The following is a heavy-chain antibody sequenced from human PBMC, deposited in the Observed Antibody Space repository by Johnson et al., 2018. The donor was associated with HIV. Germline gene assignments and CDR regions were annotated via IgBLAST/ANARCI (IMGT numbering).Heavy chain of an antibody. V-gene: IGHV3-33*08. CDR3: ARVAALYDAFDI. Sequence: VESGGGVVQTGRSLRLSCAASGFIVSSDYMSWVRQAPGKGLEWVAVISFDGNLKKYADSVKGRFPISRDNSKNTLYLQMNSLRAEDTAVYYCARVAALYDAFDIWGQGTMVTVSS. CDR2: ISFDGNLK. D-gene: IGHD2-15*01. CDR1: GFIVSSDY. J-gene: IGHJ3*02.